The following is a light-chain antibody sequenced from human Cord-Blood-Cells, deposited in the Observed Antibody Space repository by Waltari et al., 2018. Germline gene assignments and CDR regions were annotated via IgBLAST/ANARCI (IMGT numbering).Light chain of an antibody. CDR1: SSDVGGYNY. V-gene: IGLV2-14*01. CDR2: DVS. CDR3: SSYTSSSTVV. J-gene: IGLJ2*01. Sequence: QSALTQPASVSGSPGQSLTISCPGTSSDVGGYNYVSWYQQHPDKAPKLMIYDVSKRPSGVSNRFSGSKSGNTASLTISGLQAEDEADYYCSSYTSSSTVVFGGGTKLTVL.